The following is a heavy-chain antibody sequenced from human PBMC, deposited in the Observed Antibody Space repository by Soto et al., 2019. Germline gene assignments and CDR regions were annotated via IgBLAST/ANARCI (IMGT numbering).Heavy chain of an antibody. CDR3: ARHRVDTAMVTRDFYYYYGMDV. V-gene: IGHV4-39*01. CDR2: IYYSGST. Sequence: SETLSLTCTVSGGSISSSSYYWGWIRQPPGKGLERIGSIYYSGSTYYNPSLKSRVTISVDTSKNQFSLKLSSVTAADTAVYYCARHRVDTAMVTRDFYYYYGMDVWGQGTTVTVSS. D-gene: IGHD5-18*01. CDR1: GGSISSSSYY. J-gene: IGHJ6*02.